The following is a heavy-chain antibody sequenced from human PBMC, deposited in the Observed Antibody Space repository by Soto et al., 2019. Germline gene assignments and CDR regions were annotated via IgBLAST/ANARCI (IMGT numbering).Heavy chain of an antibody. D-gene: IGHD4-17*01. CDR1: GFSLSTSGVG. CDR3: ALCTIESGEVTTSAEYFQH. V-gene: IGHV2-5*02. Sequence: QITLKESGPTVVKPTQTLTLTCTLSGFSLSTSGVGVGWIRQPPGQALEWLALIYWDDDTRYSPSLKTRLTISKDTSRNQVVLTMTNMDPVDTATYYCALCTIESGEVTTSAEYFQHWGQGTLVTVSS. J-gene: IGHJ1*01. CDR2: IYWDDDT.